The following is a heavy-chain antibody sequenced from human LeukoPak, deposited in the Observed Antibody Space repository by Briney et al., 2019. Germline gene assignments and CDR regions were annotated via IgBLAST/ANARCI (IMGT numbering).Heavy chain of an antibody. V-gene: IGHV4-59*08. J-gene: IGHJ4*02. CDR1: GGSMTNYY. CDR3: ARGARAGYNLEPFDY. Sequence: PSETLSLTCTVSGGSMTNYYGSWIRQPPGKGLEWIAYIYYTGSTYYNPSLKSRVTMSVDTSKNQFSLRLSSVTAADTAVYYCARGARAGYNLEPFDYWGQGTLVTVSS. CDR2: IYYTGST. D-gene: IGHD5-24*01.